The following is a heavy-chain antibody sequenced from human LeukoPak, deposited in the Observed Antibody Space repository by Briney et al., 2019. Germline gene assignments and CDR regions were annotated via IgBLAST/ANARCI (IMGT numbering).Heavy chain of an antibody. CDR2: ISGSGGST. D-gene: IGHD1-26*01. J-gene: IGHJ4*02. V-gene: IGHV3-23*01. CDR3: AKGYSGSSSYYFDH. Sequence: PGGSLRLSCAASGFAFSGYAMSWVRQAPGKGLEWVSAISGSGGSTYYADSVKGRFTISRDNSKNTLYLQMNSLRAEDTAVYYCAKGYSGSSSYYFDHWGQGTLVTVSS. CDR1: GFAFSGYA.